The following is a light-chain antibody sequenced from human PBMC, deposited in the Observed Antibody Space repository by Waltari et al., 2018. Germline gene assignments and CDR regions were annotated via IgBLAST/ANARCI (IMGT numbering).Light chain of an antibody. CDR1: SSDVGGYTY. CDR3: SSYTSSSTLV. Sequence: QSALTQPASVSGSPGQSITISCTGTSSDVGGYTYVSWYQQLPGKAPKLMIYEVSNRPSAVSKRFSGSKSGNTASLTISGLQAEDEADYYCSSYTSSSTLVFGGGTKLTVL. CDR2: EVS. J-gene: IGLJ3*02. V-gene: IGLV2-14*01.